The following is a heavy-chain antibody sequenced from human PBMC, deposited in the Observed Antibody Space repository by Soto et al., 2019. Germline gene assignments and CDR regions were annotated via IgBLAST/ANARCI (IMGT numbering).Heavy chain of an antibody. Sequence: QVQLVESGGGVVQPGRSLRLSCAASGFTFSSYGMHWVRQAPGKGLEWVAVIWYDGSNKYYADSVKGRFTISRDNSKNTLYLQMNSLRAEDTAVYYCARDVRIYDSSGYYVGDFDYWGQGTRVTVSS. D-gene: IGHD3-22*01. J-gene: IGHJ4*02. CDR1: GFTFSSYG. CDR3: ARDVRIYDSSGYYVGDFDY. CDR2: IWYDGSNK. V-gene: IGHV3-33*01.